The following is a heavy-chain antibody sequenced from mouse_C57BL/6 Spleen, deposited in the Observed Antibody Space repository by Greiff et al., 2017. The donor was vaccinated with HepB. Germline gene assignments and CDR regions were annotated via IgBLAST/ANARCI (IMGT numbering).Heavy chain of an antibody. D-gene: IGHD2-4*01. CDR2: IYPGDGDT. CDR3: ARPIYYDYDNAMDY. J-gene: IGHJ4*01. V-gene: IGHV1-82*01. CDR1: GYAFSSSW. Sequence: VQLQQSGPELVKPGASVKISCKASGYAFSSSWMNWVKQRPGKGLEWIGRIYPGDGDTNYNGKFKGKATLSADKSSSTAYMQLSSLTSEDSAVYFCARPIYYDYDNAMDYWGQGTSVTVSS.